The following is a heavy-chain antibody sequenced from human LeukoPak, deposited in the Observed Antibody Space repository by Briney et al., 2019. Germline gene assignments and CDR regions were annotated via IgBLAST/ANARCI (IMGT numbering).Heavy chain of an antibody. CDR3: ARVNGDGSSSILNY. Sequence: ASVKVSCKASGYTFTSYGISWVRQAPGQGLEWMGWISAYNGNTNYAQKLQGRVTMTTDTSTSTAYMELRSLRSDDTAVYYCARVNGDGSSSILNYWGQGTLVTVSS. D-gene: IGHD6-6*01. CDR1: GYTFTSYG. V-gene: IGHV1-18*01. CDR2: ISAYNGNT. J-gene: IGHJ4*02.